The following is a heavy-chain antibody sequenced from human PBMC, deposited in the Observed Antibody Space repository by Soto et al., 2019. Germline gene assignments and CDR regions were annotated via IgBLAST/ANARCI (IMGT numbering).Heavy chain of an antibody. V-gene: IGHV4-38-2*01. CDR1: GYSISSGYY. D-gene: IGHD5-18*01. Sequence: PSETLSLTCAVSGYSISSGYYWGWIRQPPGKGLEWIGSIYHSGSTYYNPSLKSRVTISVDTSKNQFSLKLSSVTAADTAVYYCARGPMDSYGYPDYWGQGTLVTVSS. J-gene: IGHJ4*02. CDR3: ARGPMDSYGYPDY. CDR2: IYHSGST.